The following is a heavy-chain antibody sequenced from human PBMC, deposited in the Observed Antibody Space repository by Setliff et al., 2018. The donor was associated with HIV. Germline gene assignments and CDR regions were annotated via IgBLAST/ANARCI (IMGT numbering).Heavy chain of an antibody. D-gene: IGHD5-12*01. V-gene: IGHV1-18*01. CDR1: GYTFNNYG. Sequence: ASVKVSCKASGYTFNNYGISWVRQAPAQGLEWMGWINTHSVYTNHAQNVQGRVTVTMDTSTSTAYIELRSLKSDDTDVYYVARGKTWLRFLDYWGQGTLVTVSS. CDR3: ARGKTWLRFLDY. CDR2: INTHSVYT. J-gene: IGHJ4*02.